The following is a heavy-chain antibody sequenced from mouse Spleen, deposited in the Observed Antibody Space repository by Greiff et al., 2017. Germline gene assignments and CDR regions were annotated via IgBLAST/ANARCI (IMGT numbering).Heavy chain of an antibody. D-gene: IGHD2-1*01. CDR3: ARKIPYGNYAMDY. CDR2: INPNNGGT. CDR1: GYTFTDYN. V-gene: IGHV1-22*01. J-gene: IGHJ4*01. Sequence: VQLKQSGPELVKPGASVKMSCKASGYTFTDYNMHWVKQSHGKSLEWIGYINPNNGGTSYNQKFKGKATLTVNKSSSTAYMELRSLTSEDSAVYYCARKIPYGNYAMDYWGQGTSVTVSS.